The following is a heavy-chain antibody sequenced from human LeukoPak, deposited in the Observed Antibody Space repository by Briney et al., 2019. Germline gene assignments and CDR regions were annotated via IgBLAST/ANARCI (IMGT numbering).Heavy chain of an antibody. Sequence: SETLSLTCSVSGGSISESNYYWGWIRQPPGKGLGWIGSIYFSGNTYHNSSLKSRVTISVDTSKNQFSLKLNSVTAADTAVYYCVRREYSNKSPFDYWGQGTLVTVSS. CDR3: VRREYSNKSPFDY. J-gene: IGHJ4*02. CDR2: IYFSGNT. CDR1: GGSISESNYY. D-gene: IGHD4-11*01. V-gene: IGHV4-39*01.